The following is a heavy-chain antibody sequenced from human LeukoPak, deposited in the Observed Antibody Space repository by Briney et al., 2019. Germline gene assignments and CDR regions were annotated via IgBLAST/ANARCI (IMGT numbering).Heavy chain of an antibody. Sequence: GGPLRLSCAASGFTFSSYAMSWVRQALGKGLEWVSTISGGGGYTYYADSVKGRFTISRDSSKNALYLQMNSLRAEDTAVYYCAKGPSSGPPYYFDYWGQGTLVTVSS. CDR1: GFTFSSYA. D-gene: IGHD5-12*01. J-gene: IGHJ4*02. V-gene: IGHV3-23*01. CDR3: AKGPSSGPPYYFDY. CDR2: ISGGGGYT.